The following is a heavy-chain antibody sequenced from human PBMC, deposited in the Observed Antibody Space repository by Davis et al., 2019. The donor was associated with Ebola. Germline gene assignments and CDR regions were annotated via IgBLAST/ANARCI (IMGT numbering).Heavy chain of an antibody. D-gene: IGHD1-26*01. CDR3: AREGVGAKDNWFDP. CDR2: ISAYNGNT. J-gene: IGHJ5*02. Sequence: AASVKVSCKASGYTFTSYGISWVRQAPGQGLEWMGWISAYNGNTNYAQKLQGRVTKTTDTSTSTAYMELRSLRSDDTAVYYCAREGVGAKDNWFDPWGQGTLVTVSS. CDR1: GYTFTSYG. V-gene: IGHV1-18*01.